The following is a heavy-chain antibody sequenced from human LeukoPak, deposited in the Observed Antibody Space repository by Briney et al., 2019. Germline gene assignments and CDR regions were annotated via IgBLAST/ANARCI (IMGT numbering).Heavy chain of an antibody. CDR2: ISGSGGST. Sequence: PGGSLRLSCGASGFTFTTYWVSWVRQAPGKGLEWVSAISGSGGSTYYADSVKGRFTISRDNSKNTLYLQMNSLRAEDTAVYYCASAIQGNWGQGTRVTVSS. V-gene: IGHV3-23*01. D-gene: IGHD1-1*01. CDR3: ASAIQGN. CDR1: GFTFTTYW. J-gene: IGHJ4*02.